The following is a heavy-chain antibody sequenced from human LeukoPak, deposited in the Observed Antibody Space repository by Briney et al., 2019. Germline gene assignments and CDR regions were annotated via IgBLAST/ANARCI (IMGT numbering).Heavy chain of an antibody. J-gene: IGHJ4*02. CDR3: AKEIYGDYVGFDY. D-gene: IGHD4-17*01. V-gene: IGHV3-9*01. CDR1: GVTFDDYA. Sequence: GRSLRLSCAASGVTFDDYAMHWVRQAPGKGLEWVSGISWNSGSIGYADSVKGRFTISRDNAKNSLYLQMNSLRAEDTALYYCAKEIYGDYVGFDYWGQGTLVTVPS. CDR2: ISWNSGSI.